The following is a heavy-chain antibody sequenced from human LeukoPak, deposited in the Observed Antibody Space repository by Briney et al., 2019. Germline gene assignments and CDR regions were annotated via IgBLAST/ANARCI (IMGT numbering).Heavy chain of an antibody. CDR1: GFTVSSYV. Sequence: PGGSLRFSWAACGFTVSSYVMHWVRKAPGKGLDWVAFIRDDGSNKYYADSVKGRFTISRDNSKNTLYLQMNSLRAEDTAVYHCAKGGWFGEFFDYWGQGTLVTVSS. CDR3: AKGGWFGEFFDY. D-gene: IGHD3-10*01. J-gene: IGHJ4*02. V-gene: IGHV3-30*02. CDR2: IRDDGSNK.